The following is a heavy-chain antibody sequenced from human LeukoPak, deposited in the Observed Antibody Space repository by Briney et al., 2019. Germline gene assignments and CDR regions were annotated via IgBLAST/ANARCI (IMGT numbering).Heavy chain of an antibody. CDR2: ISHDGTVT. V-gene: IGHV3-30*18. J-gene: IGHJ4*02. CDR3: AKEGSQYASSWFGY. Sequence: GGPLRLSCEASGFTFSSYGMQWVRQAPGMGPEWVSVISHDGTVTHYADSVKGRFTISRDSSTNTLYLQMDSLRTEDTAVYYCAKEGSQYASSWFGYWGQGTLVTVSS. CDR1: GFTFSSYG. D-gene: IGHD6-13*01.